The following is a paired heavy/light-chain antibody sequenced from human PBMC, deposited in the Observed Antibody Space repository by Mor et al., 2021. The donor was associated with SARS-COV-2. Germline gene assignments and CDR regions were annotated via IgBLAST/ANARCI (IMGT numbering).Light chain of an antibody. CDR2: EVS. CDR3: SSNAGTDNLV. CDR1: SSDVGGSDD. V-gene: IGLV2-8*01. J-gene: IGLJ2*01. Sequence: QSALTQPPSASGSPGQSVTVSCTGTSSDVGGSDDVAWYQQHPGKAPKLMIYEVSKRPSGVPDRFSGSKSGNTASLTVSGLQPEDEADYYCSSNAGTDNLVFGGGTKLTVL.
Heavy chain of an antibody. J-gene: IGHJ4*02. D-gene: IGHD2-15*01. V-gene: IGHV3-23*01. Sequence: EVQLLESGGGLVQPGGSLRLSCTASGFTFSSYAVSWVRQAPGKGLEWVSAISGTAVRTFYADSVKGRFTISRDNSKNTLYLQMNSLRAEDTALYFCAKDLRGRTTSGSLTFDGWGQGTLVTVSS. CDR1: GFTFSSYA. CDR2: ISGTAVRT. CDR3: AKDLRGRTTSGSLTFDG.